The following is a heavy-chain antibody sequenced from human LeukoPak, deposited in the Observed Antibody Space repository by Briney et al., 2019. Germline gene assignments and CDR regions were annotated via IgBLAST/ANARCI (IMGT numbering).Heavy chain of an antibody. V-gene: IGHV3-21*01. D-gene: IGHD1-26*01. Sequence: TGGSLRLSCAASGFTFSSYSMNWVRQAPGKGLEWVSSISSSSSYIYYADSVKGRFTISRDNAKNSLYLQMNSLRAEDTAVYYCARYFVYSGYFDYWGQGTLVTVSS. CDR1: GFTFSSYS. CDR2: ISSSSSYI. CDR3: ARYFVYSGYFDY. J-gene: IGHJ4*02.